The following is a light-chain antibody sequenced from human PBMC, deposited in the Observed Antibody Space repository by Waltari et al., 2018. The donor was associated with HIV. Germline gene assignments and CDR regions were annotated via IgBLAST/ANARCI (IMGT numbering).Light chain of an antibody. V-gene: IGLV1-47*01. Sequence: QSVLTQPPTASGAPGQRDTISCSGSSANNENAVDWYQQLPGPAPKVLIYRDNQRPSAVPDRFSCSRSGTSASLAVSVLRSEDEANSICAAWDDILSGWVFGGGTKLTVL. CDR3: AAWDDILSGWV. J-gene: IGLJ3*02. CDR2: RDN. CDR1: SANNENA.